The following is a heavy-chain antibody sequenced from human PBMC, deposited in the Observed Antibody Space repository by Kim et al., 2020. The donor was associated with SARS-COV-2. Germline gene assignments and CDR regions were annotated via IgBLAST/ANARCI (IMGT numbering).Heavy chain of an antibody. Sequence: SETLSLTCAVYGGSFSGYYWSWIRQPPGKGLEWIGEINHSGSTNYNPSLKSRVTISVDTSKNQFSLKLSSVTAADTAVYYCARGRLNYGDYEYYYYYYYGMDVWGQGTTVTVSS. J-gene: IGHJ6*02. V-gene: IGHV4-34*01. D-gene: IGHD4-17*01. CDR1: GGSFSGYY. CDR2: INHSGST. CDR3: ARGRLNYGDYEYYYYYYYGMDV.